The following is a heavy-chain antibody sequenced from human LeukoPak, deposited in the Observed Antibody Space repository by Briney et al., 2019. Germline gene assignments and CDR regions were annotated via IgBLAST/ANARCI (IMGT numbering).Heavy chain of an antibody. Sequence: PGGSLRLSCAASGFTFSDHYMDWVRQAPGKGLEWVARIRNKVRSYTTEYAASVKGRFTISRDDSKNSLYLQMNSLKTEDTAVYYCAKSRFYDYVWGGSWGQGTLVTVSS. J-gene: IGHJ5*02. D-gene: IGHD3-16*01. V-gene: IGHV3-72*01. CDR2: IRNKVRSYTT. CDR1: GFTFSDHY. CDR3: AKSRFYDYVWGGS.